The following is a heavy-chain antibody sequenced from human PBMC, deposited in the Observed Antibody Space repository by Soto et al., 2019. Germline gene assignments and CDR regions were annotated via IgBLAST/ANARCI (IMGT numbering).Heavy chain of an antibody. Sequence: GGSLRLSCAASGFTFSSYGMHWVRQAPGKGLEWVAVIWYDGSNKYYADSVKGRFTISRDNSKNTLYLQMNSLRAEDTAVYYCARPGGRYCSSTSCQNYYGMDVWGQGTTVTVSS. CDR3: ARPGGRYCSSTSCQNYYGMDV. V-gene: IGHV3-33*01. J-gene: IGHJ6*02. CDR2: IWYDGSNK. D-gene: IGHD2-2*01. CDR1: GFTFSSYG.